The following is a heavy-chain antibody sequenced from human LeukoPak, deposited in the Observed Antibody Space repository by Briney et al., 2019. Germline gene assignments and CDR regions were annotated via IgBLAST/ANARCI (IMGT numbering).Heavy chain of an antibody. CDR1: GYTFTSYY. CDR2: INPSGGST. V-gene: IGHV1-46*01. CDR3: TTGGTVTNDAFDI. J-gene: IGHJ3*02. D-gene: IGHD4-17*01. Sequence: ASVKVSCKASGYTFTSYYMHWVRQAPGQGLEWMGIINPSGGSTIYAQKFQGRVTMTEDTSTDTAYMELSSLRSEDTAVYYCTTGGTVTNDAFDIWGQGTMVTVSS.